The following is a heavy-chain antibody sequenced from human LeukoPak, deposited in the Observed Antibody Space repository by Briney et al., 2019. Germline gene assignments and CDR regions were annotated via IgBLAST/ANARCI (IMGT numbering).Heavy chain of an antibody. V-gene: IGHV1-69*13. D-gene: IGHD3-22*01. CDR3: ARVDSSAPWVYFQH. Sequence: SVKVSCKASGGTFSSYAISWVRQAPGQGLEWMGGIIPIFGTANYAQKFQGRVTITADESTSTAYMELSSLRSEDTAVYYCARVDSSAPWVYFQHWGQGTLVTVSS. J-gene: IGHJ1*01. CDR2: IIPIFGTA. CDR1: GGTFSSYA.